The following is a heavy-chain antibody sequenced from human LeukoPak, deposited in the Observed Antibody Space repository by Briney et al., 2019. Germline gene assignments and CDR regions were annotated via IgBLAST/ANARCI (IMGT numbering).Heavy chain of an antibody. CDR2: FYYSGNT. V-gene: IGHV4-39*01. CDR3: ARHGLPSYLRGWFDS. J-gene: IGHJ5*01. Sequence: SETLSLTCTVSGGSISSSTYYWGWIRQPPGKGPEWIGSFYYSGNTYYNPSLRSRVTISVDTSKNQFSLNLSSVTAADTAVYYCARHGLPSYLRGWFDSWGQGTLVTVSS. CDR1: GGSISSSTYY. D-gene: IGHD5/OR15-5a*01.